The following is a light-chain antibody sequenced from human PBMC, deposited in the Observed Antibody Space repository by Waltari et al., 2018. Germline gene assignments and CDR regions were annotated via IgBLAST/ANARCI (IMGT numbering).Light chain of an antibody. V-gene: IGKV3-20*01. Sequence: EIVLTLSPGTLTLSPGERATLSCRASQSVKNNYLAWYHQKPGQAPRLLIFDASSRATGIPDRFSGSGSGTDFTLTISRLEPEDFAVYYCQQYGSSPPYTFGQGTKLEIK. CDR2: DAS. J-gene: IGKJ2*01. CDR1: QSVKNNY. CDR3: QQYGSSPPYT.